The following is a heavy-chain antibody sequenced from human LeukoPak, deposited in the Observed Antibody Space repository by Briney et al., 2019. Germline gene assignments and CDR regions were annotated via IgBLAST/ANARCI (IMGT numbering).Heavy chain of an antibody. Sequence: SETLSLTCTVSGDSISSYYWSWIRQPAGEGLEWIGRIYTSGSTNYNPSLKSRVTMSVDTSKNQFSLKLSSVTAADTAVYYGARDLTPKKYYDFWSGFTYYMDVWGKGTTVTVSS. CDR1: GDSISSYY. V-gene: IGHV4-4*07. CDR3: ARDLTPKKYYDFWSGFTYYMDV. CDR2: IYTSGST. D-gene: IGHD3-3*01. J-gene: IGHJ6*03.